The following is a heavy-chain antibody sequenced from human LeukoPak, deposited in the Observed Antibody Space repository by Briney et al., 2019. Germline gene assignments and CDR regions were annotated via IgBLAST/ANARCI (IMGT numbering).Heavy chain of an antibody. CDR1: GLTFSRYN. CDR3: AGRSGYYLDDAFDI. D-gene: IGHD3-22*01. CDR2: ISSSSNYI. Sequence: PGGPLRLLCVASGLTFSRYNMNWVRQARGKGLEWVSFISSSSNYIYYAHSVKGRFTIYRVNAKNSLYLQMNSLRAEDTAVYYCAGRSGYYLDDAFDIWGQGTMVTVS. V-gene: IGHV3-21*01. J-gene: IGHJ3*02.